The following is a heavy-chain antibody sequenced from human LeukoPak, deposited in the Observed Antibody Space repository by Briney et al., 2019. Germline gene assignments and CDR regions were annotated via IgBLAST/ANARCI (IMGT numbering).Heavy chain of an antibody. Sequence: SVKVSCKASGGTFSSYAISWVRQAPGQGLEWMGGIIPIFGTANYAQKFQGRVTITADESTSTAYMELSSVTAADTAVYYCARKHDYGAPGAFDIWGQGTMVTVSS. CDR1: GGTFSSYA. D-gene: IGHD4-17*01. CDR3: ARKHDYGAPGAFDI. CDR2: IIPIFGTA. J-gene: IGHJ3*02. V-gene: IGHV1-69*13.